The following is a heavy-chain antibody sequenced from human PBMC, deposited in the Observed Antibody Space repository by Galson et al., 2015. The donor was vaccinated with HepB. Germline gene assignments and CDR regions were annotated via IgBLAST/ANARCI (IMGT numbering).Heavy chain of an antibody. V-gene: IGHV3-21*01. CDR1: GFTFSSYS. CDR2: ISSSSSYI. Sequence: SLRLSCAASGFTFSSYSMNWVRQAPGKGLEWVSSISSSSSYIYYADSVKGRFTISRDNAKNSLYLQMNSLRAEDTAVYYCARGAPLFYVVVPAGEYYFDYWGQGTLVTVSS. CDR3: ARGAPLFYVVVPAGEYYFDY. J-gene: IGHJ4*02. D-gene: IGHD2-2*01.